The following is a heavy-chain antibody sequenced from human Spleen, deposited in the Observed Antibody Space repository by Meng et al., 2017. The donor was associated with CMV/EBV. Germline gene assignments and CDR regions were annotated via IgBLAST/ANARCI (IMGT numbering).Heavy chain of an antibody. D-gene: IGHD6-13*01. V-gene: IGHV3-23*01. CDR2: ITATSGST. CDR3: AKAYSSSWYREYYDY. CDR1: GFTFSTYW. Sequence: LSLTCAASGFTFSTYWMAWVRQAPGKGLEWVSPITATSGSTYYTDSVKGRFTVSRENSKNTLYLQMNSLRAEDTAVYYCAKAYSSSWYREYYDYWGQGTLVTVSS. J-gene: IGHJ4*02.